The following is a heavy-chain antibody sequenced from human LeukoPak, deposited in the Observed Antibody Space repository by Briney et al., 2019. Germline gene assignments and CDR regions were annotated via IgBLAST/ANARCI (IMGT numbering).Heavy chain of an antibody. Sequence: HTGRSLRLSCAASGFTFDDYAMHWVRQAPGKGLEWVSLISWDGGSTYYADSVKGRLTISRDNSKNSLYLQMNSLRAEDTALYYCAKDGAQQWLVASTGGYGMDVWGQGTTVTVSS. J-gene: IGHJ6*02. V-gene: IGHV3-43D*03. CDR2: ISWDGGST. D-gene: IGHD6-19*01. CDR1: GFTFDDYA. CDR3: AKDGAQQWLVASTGGYGMDV.